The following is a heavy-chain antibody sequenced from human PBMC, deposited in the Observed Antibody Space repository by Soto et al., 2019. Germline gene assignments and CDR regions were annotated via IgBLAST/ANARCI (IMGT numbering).Heavy chain of an antibody. V-gene: IGHV1-69*13. CDR2: IIPIFGTA. CDR1: GGTFSSYA. J-gene: IGHJ3*02. D-gene: IGHD3-22*01. CDR3: ARASSSWDNGGYYYLSAFYI. Sequence: SVKVSCKASGGTFSSYATSWVRQAPGQGLEGMGGIIPIFGTANYAQKFQGRVTITADESTSTAYMELSSLRSEDTAVYYCARASSSWDNGGYYYLSAFYIWGKGTMVNV.